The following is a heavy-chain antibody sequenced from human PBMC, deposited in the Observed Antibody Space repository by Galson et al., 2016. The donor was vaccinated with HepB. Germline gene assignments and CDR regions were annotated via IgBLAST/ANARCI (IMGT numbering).Heavy chain of an antibody. J-gene: IGHJ1*01. CDR3: VKCWVVTAIEYFQQ. CDR1: GFTFSDYA. D-gene: IGHD2-21*02. CDR2: ISGSGGST. Sequence: SLRLSCAASGFTFSDYAMSWVRQAPGKGLEWVSGISGSGGSTFYAASVKGRFTFSRDNSKKTVYLQMNSLRAEDTAVNYCVKCWVVTAIEYFQQWGQGTLVTVSS. V-gene: IGHV3-23*01.